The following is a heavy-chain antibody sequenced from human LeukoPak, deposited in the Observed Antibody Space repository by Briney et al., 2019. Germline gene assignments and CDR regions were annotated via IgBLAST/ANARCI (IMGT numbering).Heavy chain of an antibody. CDR3: ARYYGSGSYSKWGCDYYFDY. CDR2: IDWDDDK. J-gene: IGHJ4*02. D-gene: IGHD3-10*01. V-gene: IGHV2-70*01. Sequence: GTTLVNPTQTLTLTCTFSGFSLSPSGMCMSWIRQPPGKALQWLALIDWDDDKYYSTSLKTRLTISKDTSKNQVVLTMTNMDPVDTATYYCARYYGSGSYSKWGCDYYFDYWGQGTLVTVSS. CDR1: GFSLSPSGMC.